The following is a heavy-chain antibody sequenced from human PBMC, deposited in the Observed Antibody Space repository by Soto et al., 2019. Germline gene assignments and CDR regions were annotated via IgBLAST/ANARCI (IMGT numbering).Heavy chain of an antibody. Sequence: SQTLSLTCAISGDSVSSNSAAWNWIRQSPSRGLEWLGRTFYRSKWYNDYAESVKSRITINPDTSKNQFSLQLNSVTPEDTAVYYCARVAYGRYCSSTSCPKNWFDPWGQGTLVTVSS. CDR2: TFYRSKWYN. J-gene: IGHJ5*02. CDR1: GDSVSSNSAA. D-gene: IGHD2-2*01. CDR3: ARVAYGRYCSSTSCPKNWFDP. V-gene: IGHV6-1*01.